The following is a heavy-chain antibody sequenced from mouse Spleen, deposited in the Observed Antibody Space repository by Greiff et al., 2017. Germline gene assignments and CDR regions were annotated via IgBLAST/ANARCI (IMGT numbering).Heavy chain of an antibody. J-gene: IGHJ3*01. Sequence: VQLQQSGAELAGPGASVKLSCKASGYPFTSYGISWVKQRPGQGLEWIGEIYPRSGNTYYNEKFKGKATLTADKSSSTAYMELRSLTSEDSAVYFCAREDYYDGSLFAYWGQGTLVTVSA. CDR1: GYPFTSYG. V-gene: IGHV1-81*01. D-gene: IGHD1-1*01. CDR2: IYPRSGNT. CDR3: AREDYYDGSLFAY.